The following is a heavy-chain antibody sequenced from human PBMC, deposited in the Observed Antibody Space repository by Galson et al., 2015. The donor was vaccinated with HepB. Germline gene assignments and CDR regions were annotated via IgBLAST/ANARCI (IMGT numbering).Heavy chain of an antibody. Sequence: SLRLSCAASGFTYRTYAMSWVRQAPGKGLEWVSSISASGGSIYNADSVKGRFTISRDNFKATVYLEMNSVRVDDTAIYYCARLGRGSGGSYGMDVWGQGTTVTVSS. V-gene: IGHV3-23*01. CDR2: ISASGGSI. CDR1: GFTYRTYA. J-gene: IGHJ6*02. D-gene: IGHD3-16*01. CDR3: ARLGRGSGGSYGMDV.